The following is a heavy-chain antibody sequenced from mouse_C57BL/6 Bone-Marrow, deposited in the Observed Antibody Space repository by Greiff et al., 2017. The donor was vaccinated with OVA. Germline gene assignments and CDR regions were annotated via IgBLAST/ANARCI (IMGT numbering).Heavy chain of an antibody. CDR1: GYTFTSYW. V-gene: IGHV1-64*01. Sequence: VQLQQPGAELVKPGASVKLSCKASGYTFTSYWMHWVKQRPGQGLEWIGMIHPNSGSTNYNEKFKSKATLTVDKSSSTAYMQLSSLTSEDSAVYYCARCRTAQAFDYWGQGTTLTVSS. CDR3: ARCRTAQAFDY. CDR2: IHPNSGST. D-gene: IGHD3-2*02. J-gene: IGHJ2*01.